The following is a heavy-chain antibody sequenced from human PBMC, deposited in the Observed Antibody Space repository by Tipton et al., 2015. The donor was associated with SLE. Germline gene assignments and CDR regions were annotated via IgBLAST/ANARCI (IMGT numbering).Heavy chain of an antibody. CDR2: IYHSGSA. CDR1: GYSISSGYY. D-gene: IGHD5-18*01. CDR3: ARLHGYSYGLNWFDP. Sequence: TLSLTCAVSGYSISSGYYWGWIRQPPGKGLAWIGSIYHSGSAYYNPSLRSRVTISVDTSKKQFSLNLTSVTAADTAVYYCARLHGYSYGLNWFDPWGQGTLISVSS. J-gene: IGHJ5*02. V-gene: IGHV4-38-2*01.